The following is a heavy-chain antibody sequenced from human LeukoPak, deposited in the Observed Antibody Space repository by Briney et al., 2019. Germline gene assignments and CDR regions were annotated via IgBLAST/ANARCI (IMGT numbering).Heavy chain of an antibody. J-gene: IGHJ5*02. CDR3: ARESRQQWLVKYNWFDP. CDR1: GYTFTSYA. D-gene: IGHD6-19*01. CDR2: INTNTGNP. V-gene: IGHV7-4-1*02. Sequence: GASVKVSCKASGYTFTSYAMNWVRQAPGQGLEWMGWINTNTGNPTYAQGFTGRFVFSLDTSVSTAYLQISSLEAEDTAVYYCARESRQQWLVKYNWFDPWGQGTLVTVSS.